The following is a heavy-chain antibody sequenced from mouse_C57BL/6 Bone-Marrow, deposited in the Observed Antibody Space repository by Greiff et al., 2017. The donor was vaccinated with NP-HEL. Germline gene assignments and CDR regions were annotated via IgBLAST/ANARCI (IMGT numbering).Heavy chain of an antibody. V-gene: IGHV5-6*01. CDR2: ISSGGSYT. J-gene: IGHJ3*01. D-gene: IGHD3-3*01. Sequence: EVQRVESGGDLVKPGGSLKLSCAASGFTFSSYGMSWVRQTPDKRLEWVATISSGGSYTYYPDSVKGRFTISRDNAKNTLYLQMSSLKSEDTAMYYCARRGTLAWFAYWGQGTLVTVSA. CDR3: ARRGTLAWFAY. CDR1: GFTFSSYG.